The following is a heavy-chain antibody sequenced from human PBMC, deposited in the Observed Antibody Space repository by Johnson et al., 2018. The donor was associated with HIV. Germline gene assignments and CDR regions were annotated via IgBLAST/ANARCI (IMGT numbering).Heavy chain of an antibody. CDR3: ARVSSYTIAVAGHPFDI. D-gene: IGHD6-19*01. J-gene: IGHJ3*02. CDR2: IWYDGSNK. CDR1: GFTFSSYG. V-gene: IGHV3-30*19. Sequence: QVQLVESGGGLVKPGGSLRLSCAASGFTFSSYGMQWVRQAPGKGLEWVAVIWYDGSNKYYADSVKGRFTISRDNSKNTLYLQMNSLRAEDTAVYYCARVSSYTIAVAGHPFDIWGQGTMVTVSS.